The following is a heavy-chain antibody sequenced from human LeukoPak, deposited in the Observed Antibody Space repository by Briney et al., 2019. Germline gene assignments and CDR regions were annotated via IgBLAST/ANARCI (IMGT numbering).Heavy chain of an antibody. CDR3: ARTKVYYVDY. V-gene: IGHV4-39*07. CDR1: GGSISSSIYY. Sequence: SETLSLTCIVSGGSISSSIYYWGWIRQPPGKGLELIGSIYYSGSTYYNPSLKSRITISVDTSKNQFSLKLTSVTAADTAVYYCARTKVYYVDYWGQGSLVTVSS. J-gene: IGHJ4*02. CDR2: IYYSGST.